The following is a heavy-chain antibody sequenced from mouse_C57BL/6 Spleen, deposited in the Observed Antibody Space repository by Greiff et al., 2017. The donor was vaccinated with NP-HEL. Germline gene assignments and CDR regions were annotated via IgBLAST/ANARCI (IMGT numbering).Heavy chain of an antibody. CDR3: AGEGFWFAY. V-gene: IGHV1-53*01. Sequence: QVQLQQPGTELVKPGASVKLSCKASGYTFPSYWMHWLKQRPGQGLEWIGNLNPRNGGTNYNEKFKSKATLPVDKSSSTAYMQRSSLTSEDSAVYYCAGEGFWFAYWGQGTLVTVSA. J-gene: IGHJ3*01. CDR2: LNPRNGGT. CDR1: GYTFPSYW.